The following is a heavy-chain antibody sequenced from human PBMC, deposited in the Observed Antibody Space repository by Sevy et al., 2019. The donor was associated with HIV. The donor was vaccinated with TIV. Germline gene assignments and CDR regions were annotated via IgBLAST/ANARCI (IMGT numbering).Heavy chain of an antibody. CDR1: GYTFTNND. Sequence: ASVKVSCKTSGYTFTNNDINWLRQAAGQGLEWMGWMTPDSGRAGYAQRFQGRATFTRDTSRSTAYMELSNLTSDDTAVYYCTRYIGVLREASYHNFMVVWGQGTSVSDSS. V-gene: IGHV1-8*03. J-gene: IGHJ6*02. CDR3: TRYIGVLREASYHNFMVV. D-gene: IGHD3-10*01. CDR2: MTPDSGRA.